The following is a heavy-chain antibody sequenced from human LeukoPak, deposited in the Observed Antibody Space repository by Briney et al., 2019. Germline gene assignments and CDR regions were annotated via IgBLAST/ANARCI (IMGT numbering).Heavy chain of an antibody. V-gene: IGHV3-30-3*01. D-gene: IGHD4-17*01. Sequence: GGSLRLSCAASGFTFSGYAMYWVRQAPGKGLEWVAVISYDGSDKYYADSVKGRFTISRDNSKNTLYVQMNSLRAEDTAVYYCAGDRNNYGDYGAFDIWGQGTMVTVSS. CDR3: AGDRNNYGDYGAFDI. CDR2: ISYDGSDK. J-gene: IGHJ3*02. CDR1: GFTFSGYA.